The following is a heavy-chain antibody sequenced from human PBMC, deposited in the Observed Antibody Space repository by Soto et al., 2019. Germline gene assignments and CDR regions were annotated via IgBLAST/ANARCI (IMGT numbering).Heavy chain of an antibody. J-gene: IGHJ6*02. Sequence: EVQWVESGGGLVQPGGSLRLSCAASGFTFSLYSMSWVRQAPGKGLEWVSYISRSSTGIHYADSVKGRFTISRDDVTKLTYLHTNRLTHVDTAVYYFARTVTWAMDVWGQGTTVSISS. CDR3: ARTVTWAMDV. D-gene: IGHD3-10*01. CDR1: GFTFSLYS. CDR2: ISRSSTGI. V-gene: IGHV3-48*02.